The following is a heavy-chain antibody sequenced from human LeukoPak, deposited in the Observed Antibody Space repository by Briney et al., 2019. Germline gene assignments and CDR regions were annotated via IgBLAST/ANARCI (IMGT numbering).Heavy chain of an antibody. CDR2: IKSKTDGGTT. J-gene: IGHJ4*02. CDR3: TTSKYYDFWSGYSAY. V-gene: IGHV3-15*01. D-gene: IGHD3-3*01. Sequence: GGSLRLSCAASGFTFSSYAMSWVRQAPGKGLEWVGRIKSKTDGGTTDYAAPVKGRFTISRDDSKNTLYLQMNSLKTEDTAVYYCTTSKYYDFWSGYSAYWGQGTLVTVSS. CDR1: GFTFSSYA.